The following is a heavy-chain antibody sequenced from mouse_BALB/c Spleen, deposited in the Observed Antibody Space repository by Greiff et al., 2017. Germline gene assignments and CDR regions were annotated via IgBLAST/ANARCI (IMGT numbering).Heavy chain of an antibody. CDR2: INPSSGYT. J-gene: IGHJ2*01. Sequence: QVQLKESAAELARPGASVKMSCKASGYTFTSYTMHWVKQRPGQGLEWIGYINPSSGYTEYNQKFKDKTTLTADKSSSTAYMQLSSLTSEDSAVYYCARSWRDYFDYWGKGTTHTVTS. CDR1: GYTFTSYT. V-gene: IGHV1-4*02. CDR3: ARSWRDYFDY.